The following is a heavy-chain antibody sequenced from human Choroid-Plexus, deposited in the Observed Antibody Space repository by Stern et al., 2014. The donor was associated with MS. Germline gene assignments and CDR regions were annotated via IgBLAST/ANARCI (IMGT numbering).Heavy chain of an antibody. J-gene: IGHJ4*02. CDR1: GFTFSTYW. CDR2: INTDATRT. CDR3: ARDRQWEVSGPSDY. Sequence: VQLVESGGGLVQRGGSLRLSCAASGFTFSTYWLHWVRQVPGKGLEWFARINTDATRTSYADSVKGRFTISRDNAKNTLYLQMDSLRADDTAIYYCARDRQWEVSGPSDYWGPGTLVTVSS. V-gene: IGHV3-74*01. D-gene: IGHD1-26*01.